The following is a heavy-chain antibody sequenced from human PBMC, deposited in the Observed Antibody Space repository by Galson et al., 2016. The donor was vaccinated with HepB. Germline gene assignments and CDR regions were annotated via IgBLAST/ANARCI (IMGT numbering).Heavy chain of an antibody. CDR1: GYSSTNYY. D-gene: IGHD6-13*01. J-gene: IGHJ4*02. Sequence: SVKVSCKASGYSSTNYYIHWVRQAPGQGLEWMGRIDPRDGITSYTQKLQGRVTVTRDTSTNTVYMALSSLRSEDTAVYYCARDRAISLAAAGSFDYWGQGSLVTVSA. V-gene: IGHV1-46*01. CDR2: IDPRDGIT. CDR3: ARDRAISLAAAGSFDY.